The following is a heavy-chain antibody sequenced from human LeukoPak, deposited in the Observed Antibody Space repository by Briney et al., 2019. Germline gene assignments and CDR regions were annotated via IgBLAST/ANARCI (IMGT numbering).Heavy chain of an antibody. J-gene: IGHJ4*02. V-gene: IGHV3-30*02. CDR3: ARDLPGRQLVANDY. CDR1: GFTFSSYG. Sequence: GGSLRLSCAASGFTFSSYGMHWVRQAPGKGLEWVAFIRYDGSNKYYADSVKGRFTISRDNSKNTLYLQMNSLRADDTAVYYCARDLPGRQLVANDYWGQGTLVTVSS. D-gene: IGHD6-6*01. CDR2: IRYDGSNK.